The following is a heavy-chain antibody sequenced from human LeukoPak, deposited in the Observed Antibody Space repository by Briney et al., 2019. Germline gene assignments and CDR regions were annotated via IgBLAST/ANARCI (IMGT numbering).Heavy chain of an antibody. Sequence: GGSLRLSCVVSGFTLSSDWMSWVRQAPGKGLEWVANIKKDGIEKYYVESVKGRFTISRDNAMNSLSLQMNSLRAEDTAVYYCARGRYSSRSGGYYFDIWGQGTLVTVSS. CDR3: ARGRYSSRSGGYYFDI. V-gene: IGHV3-7*01. D-gene: IGHD2-2*01. CDR1: GFTLSSDW. CDR2: IKKDGIEK. J-gene: IGHJ4*02.